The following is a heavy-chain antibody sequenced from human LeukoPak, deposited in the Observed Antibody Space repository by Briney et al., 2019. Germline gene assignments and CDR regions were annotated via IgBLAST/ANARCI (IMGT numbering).Heavy chain of an antibody. D-gene: IGHD3-22*01. V-gene: IGHV3-48*03. CDR2: ISSSGSTI. CDR3: ARSYYYDNSGYFGY. CDR1: GFTFSSYE. Sequence: GGSLRLSCAASGFTFSSYEMNWVRQAPGKGLEWVSYISSSGSTIYYADSVKGRFTISRDNAKNSLYLQMNSLRAEDTAVYYCARSYYYDNSGYFGYWGQGTLVTVSS. J-gene: IGHJ4*02.